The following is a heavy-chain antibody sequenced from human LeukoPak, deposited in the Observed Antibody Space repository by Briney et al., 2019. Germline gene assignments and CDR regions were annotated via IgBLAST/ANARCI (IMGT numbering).Heavy chain of an antibody. D-gene: IGHD3-22*01. J-gene: IGHJ3*02. CDR2: IYYSGST. V-gene: IGHV4-38-2*02. CDR1: GYSISSGYY. CDR3: ARQPYYYDSSGYSAFDI. Sequence: PSETLSLTCTVSGYSISSGYYWGWIRQPPGKGLEWIGSIYYSGSTYYNPSLKSRVTISVDTSKNQFSLKLSSVTAADTAMYYCARQPYYYDSSGYSAFDIWGQGTMVTVSA.